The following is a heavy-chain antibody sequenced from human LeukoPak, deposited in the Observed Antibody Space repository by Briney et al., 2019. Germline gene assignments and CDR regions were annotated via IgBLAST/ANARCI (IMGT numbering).Heavy chain of an antibody. D-gene: IGHD6-19*01. Sequence: LETLSLTCTVSGGSISSSSHFWGWIRQPPGKGLEWIGTMFYSGNTYYNSSLKSRVTMSVDTSKNLFSLKVTSMTAADTAVYYCARHQYRSGSTYHFDSWGQGTLVTVSS. V-gene: IGHV4-39*01. CDR2: MFYSGNT. CDR3: ARHQYRSGSTYHFDS. J-gene: IGHJ4*02. CDR1: GGSISSSSHF.